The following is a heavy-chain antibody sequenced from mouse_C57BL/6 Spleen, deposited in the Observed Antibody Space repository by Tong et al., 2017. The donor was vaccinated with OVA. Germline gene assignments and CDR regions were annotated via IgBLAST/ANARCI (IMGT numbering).Heavy chain of an antibody. J-gene: IGHJ4*01. CDR2: INPNNGGT. D-gene: IGHD1-1*01. V-gene: IGHV1-18*01. CDR1: GYTFTDYN. CDR3: APITTNYAMDY. Sequence: EVQLQESGPELVKPGASVKIPCKASGYTFTDYNMDWVKQSHGKSLEWIGDINPNNGGTIYNQKFKAKATLTVDKSSSTAYMQLKSLTSEDSAVYYCAPITTNYAMDYWGQGTSVTVSS.